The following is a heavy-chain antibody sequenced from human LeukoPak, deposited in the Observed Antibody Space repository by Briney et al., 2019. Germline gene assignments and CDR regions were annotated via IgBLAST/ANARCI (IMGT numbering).Heavy chain of an antibody. D-gene: IGHD3-10*01. CDR1: GSTVSTSY. Sequence: PGGSLRLSCAASGSTVSTSYMNWVRQAPGKGLEWVSVIYSGGRTSYADSVKGRFTISRDNSKNTLYLQMNSLRAEDTAVYYCARGEFGELKYWGQGTPVTVSS. CDR2: IYSGGRT. V-gene: IGHV3-53*01. CDR3: ARGEFGELKY. J-gene: IGHJ4*02.